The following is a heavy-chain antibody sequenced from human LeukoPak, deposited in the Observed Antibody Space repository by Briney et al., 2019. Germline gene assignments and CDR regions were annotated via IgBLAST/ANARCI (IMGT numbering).Heavy chain of an antibody. CDR1: GFTFTCCW. CDR2: IKQDGREK. CDR3: ARVPGRTRYFDS. D-gene: IGHD1-26*01. Sequence: GGSLRLSCAASGFTFTCCWMSWVPQTPGKGLEWVASIKQDGREKFYADSVKGRFTISRDNAKNSLYLQVNSLRAEDTAVYYCARVPGRTRYFDSWGQGILVTVSS. J-gene: IGHJ4*02. V-gene: IGHV3-7*01.